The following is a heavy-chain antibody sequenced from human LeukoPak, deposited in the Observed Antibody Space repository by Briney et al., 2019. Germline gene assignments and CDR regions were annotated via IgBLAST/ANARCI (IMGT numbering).Heavy chain of an antibody. Sequence: SGTLSLTCAVYGGSFSGYYWSWIRQPPGKGLEWIGEINHSGSTNYNPSLKSRVTISVDTSKNQFSLKLSSVTAADTAVYYCARSLKEYSSDGDYWGQGTLVTVSS. J-gene: IGHJ4*02. D-gene: IGHD6-6*01. CDR1: GGSFSGYY. CDR3: ARSLKEYSSDGDY. V-gene: IGHV4-34*01. CDR2: INHSGST.